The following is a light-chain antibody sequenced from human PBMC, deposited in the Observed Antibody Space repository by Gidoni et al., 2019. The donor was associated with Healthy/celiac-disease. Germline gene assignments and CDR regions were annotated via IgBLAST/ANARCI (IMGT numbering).Light chain of an antibody. V-gene: IGKV1-39*01. CDR3: QQSYSTPTWT. Sequence: DIQLTQSPASLSASVGDRVTVTCRASQSISSYLNWYQQKPGQAPKLLIYAASSMQSGVPSRFSGSGSGTEFTLTISSLQSEDFAIYYCQQSYSTPTWTFGQGTKLEIK. CDR2: AAS. CDR1: QSISSY. J-gene: IGKJ1*01.